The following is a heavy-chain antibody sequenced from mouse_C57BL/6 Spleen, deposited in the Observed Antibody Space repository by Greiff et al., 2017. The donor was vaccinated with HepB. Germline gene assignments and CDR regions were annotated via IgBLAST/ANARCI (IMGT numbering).Heavy chain of an antibody. D-gene: IGHD1-1*01. CDR2: IDPENGDT. CDR1: GFNIKDDY. Sequence: VQLQQSGAELVRPGASVKLSCTASGFNIKDDYMHWVKQRPEQGLEWIGWIDPENGDTEYASKFQGKATITADTSSNTAYLQLSSLTSEDTAVYYCTTERGGSSPFAYWGQGTLVTVSA. V-gene: IGHV14-4*01. CDR3: TTERGGSSPFAY. J-gene: IGHJ3*01.